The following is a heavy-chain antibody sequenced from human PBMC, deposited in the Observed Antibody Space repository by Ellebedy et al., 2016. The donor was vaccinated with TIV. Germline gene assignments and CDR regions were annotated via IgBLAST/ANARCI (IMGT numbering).Heavy chain of an antibody. J-gene: IGHJ6*02. CDR1: GYNFSSYF. D-gene: IGHD2/OR15-2a*01. CDR2: IYPGDSYT. V-gene: IGHV5-51*01. Sequence: GESLKISCKGSGYNFSSYFIGWLRQMPGKGLEWMGNIYPGDSYTRYWPSFQGPVTISVDKSITTAYLRWNSLGASDTAMYYSPRNSKYYGMDVWGQGTTVTVSS. CDR3: PRNSKYYGMDV.